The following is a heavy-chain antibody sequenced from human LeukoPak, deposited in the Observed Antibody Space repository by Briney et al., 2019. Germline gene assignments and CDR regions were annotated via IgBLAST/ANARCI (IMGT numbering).Heavy chain of an antibody. CDR2: INQDGSGK. V-gene: IGHV3-7*01. CDR1: GFTFTTYW. D-gene: IGHD3-10*01. CDR3: GRVAKYYYGSETYYFFEH. J-gene: IGHJ4*02. Sequence: GSLRLSCAASGFTFTTYWMTWVRQAPGKGLEWVANINQDGSGKYFVDSVKGRFTISRDNAKNSLYLQMNSLRVEDTAVYYCGRVAKYYYGSETYYFFEHWGQGTPVTASS.